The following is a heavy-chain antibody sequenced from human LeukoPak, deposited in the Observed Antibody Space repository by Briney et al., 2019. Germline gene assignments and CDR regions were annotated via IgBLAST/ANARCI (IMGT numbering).Heavy chain of an antibody. CDR2: IKEDGTEE. CDR3: ARDDGGVRLFDY. D-gene: IGHD2-8*02. CDR1: GFTFSSSW. V-gene: IGHV3-7*01. J-gene: IGHJ4*02. Sequence: GGSLRLSCAASGFTFSSSWMTWVRQAPGKGLEWVAHIKEDGTEEYYVDSVKGRFTISRDNAKNSLYLQMNSLRAEDTAVYYCARDDGGVRLFDYWGQGTLVTVSS.